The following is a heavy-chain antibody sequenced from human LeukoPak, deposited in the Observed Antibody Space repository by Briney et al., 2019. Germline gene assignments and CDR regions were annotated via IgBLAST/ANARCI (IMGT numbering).Heavy chain of an antibody. V-gene: IGHV4-59*07. CDR2: IYYSGST. CDR3: TRNYDSSGYTTFGY. D-gene: IGHD3-22*01. J-gene: IGHJ4*02. CDR1: SGPISIYY. Sequence: SDTQSLTCTVSSGPISIYYWSCMRRPPGRGLEGGGHIYYSGSTNYNPSLKSRVTIAVDTSKNHFSLKLSYVTAADTAVYYCTRNYDSSGYTTFGYWGRGTLVTVSS.